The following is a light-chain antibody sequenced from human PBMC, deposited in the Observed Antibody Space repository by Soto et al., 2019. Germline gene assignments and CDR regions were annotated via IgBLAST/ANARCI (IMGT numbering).Light chain of an antibody. CDR3: QQYGTSPFT. CDR1: QSVSNNY. CDR2: GAS. V-gene: IGKV3-20*01. Sequence: EIVLTQSPGTLSLSPGERATLSCRASQSVSNNYLAWYQHKPGQAPRRLISGASNRATGIPDRFSGSVSGTDFTLAISRLEPEDFAVYYCQQYGTSPFTFGPGTKVDLK. J-gene: IGKJ3*01.